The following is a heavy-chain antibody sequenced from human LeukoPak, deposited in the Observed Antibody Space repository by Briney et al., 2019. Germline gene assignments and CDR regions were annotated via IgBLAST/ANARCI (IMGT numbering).Heavy chain of an antibody. CDR2: ISYDGSNK. CDR3: ARVRYSSSWYEGQDY. CDR1: GFTFSSYA. D-gene: IGHD6-13*01. J-gene: IGHJ4*02. V-gene: IGHV3-30-3*01. Sequence: HPGRSLRLSCAASGFTFSSYAMHWARQAPGKGLEWVAVISYDGSNKYYADSVKGRFTISRDNSKNTLYLQMNSLRAEDTAVYYCARVRYSSSWYEGQDYWGQGTLVTVSS.